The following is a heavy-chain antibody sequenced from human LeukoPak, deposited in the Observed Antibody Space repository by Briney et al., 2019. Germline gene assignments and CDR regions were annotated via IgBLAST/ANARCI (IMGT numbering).Heavy chain of an antibody. CDR1: GGSFSGYY. CDR3: ARGRQDVTMIVVVMTAVSYYLDV. J-gene: IGHJ6*03. V-gene: IGHV4-34*01. Sequence: SETLSLTCAVYGGSFSGYYWTWIRQTPEKGLEWIGKMNPSGSTNYNPSLKSRVTISVDTSKNQFSLELSSVTAADTAVYYCARGRQDVTMIVVVMTAVSYYLDVWGKGTTVTVS. CDR2: MNPSGST. D-gene: IGHD3-22*01.